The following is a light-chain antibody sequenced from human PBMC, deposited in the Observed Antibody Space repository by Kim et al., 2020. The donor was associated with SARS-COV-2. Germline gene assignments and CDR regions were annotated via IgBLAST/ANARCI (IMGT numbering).Light chain of an antibody. CDR1: KLGDKY. CDR2: QDT. CDR3: QAWDSSTKGV. Sequence: SYELTQPPSVSVSPGQTASITCSGDKLGDKYVCWYQQKPGQSPVLVIYQDTKRPSGIPERFSGSNSGNTATLTISGTQAMDEADYYCQAWDSSTKGVFGGETQLTVL. V-gene: IGLV3-1*01. J-gene: IGLJ3*02.